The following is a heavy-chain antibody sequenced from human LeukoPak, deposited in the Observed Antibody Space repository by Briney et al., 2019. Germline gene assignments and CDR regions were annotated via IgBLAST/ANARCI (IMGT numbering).Heavy chain of an antibody. J-gene: IGHJ5*02. D-gene: IGHD2-2*03. CDR1: GYSISSGYY. Sequence: PSETLSLTCAVSGYSISSGYYWGWIRQPPGKGLEWIGSIYHSGSTYYNPSLKSRVTISVDTSKNQFSLKLSSVTAADTAVYYCARHGYCSSTSCYGNWFDPWGQGTLVTVSS. CDR3: ARHGYCSSTSCYGNWFDP. CDR2: IYHSGST. V-gene: IGHV4-38-2*01.